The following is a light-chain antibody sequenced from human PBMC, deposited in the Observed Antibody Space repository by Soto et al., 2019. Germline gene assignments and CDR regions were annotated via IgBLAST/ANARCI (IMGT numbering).Light chain of an antibody. CDR3: QKYNSYTWT. Sequence: DIQMTHSPPTLSASVGRRVTITCRPSQSIISLLAWYQQLPGKAPKLLIYDASSLESGVPSRFSGSGSGTEFTLTISSLQPDDFATYYCQKYNSYTWTFGQGTK. CDR2: DAS. J-gene: IGKJ1*01. CDR1: QSIISL. V-gene: IGKV1-5*01.